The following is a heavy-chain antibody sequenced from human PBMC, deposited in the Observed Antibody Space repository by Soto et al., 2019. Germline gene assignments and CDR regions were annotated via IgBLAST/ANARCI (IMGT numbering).Heavy chain of an antibody. V-gene: IGHV3-33*08. CDR1: GFTFSNYG. Sequence: PGGSLRLSCAASGFTFSNYGMHWVRQAPGKGLEWVAVIWYDGSNKYYADSVKGRFTISRDNSKNTLYLQMNSLRAEDTAVYYCARDYCSSTSCYPPYWFDPWGQGTLVTVSS. D-gene: IGHD2-2*01. J-gene: IGHJ5*02. CDR2: IWYDGSNK. CDR3: ARDYCSSTSCYPPYWFDP.